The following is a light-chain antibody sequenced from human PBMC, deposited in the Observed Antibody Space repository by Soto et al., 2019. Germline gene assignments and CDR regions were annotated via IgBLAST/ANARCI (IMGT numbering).Light chain of an antibody. CDR3: HPFYRSPFT. J-gene: IGKJ3*01. CDR1: QTMLYRPNNTSY. Sequence: IVMTQSPDSLAVSLGERATINCRSRQTMLYRPNNTSYLALYQQTSGQPPKLLIYWTSIRESWVPDRFSGSGTRTSFTLTISNLPAEDAAVYYCHPFYRSPFTLGPGTNVDVK. CDR2: WTS. V-gene: IGKV4-1*01.